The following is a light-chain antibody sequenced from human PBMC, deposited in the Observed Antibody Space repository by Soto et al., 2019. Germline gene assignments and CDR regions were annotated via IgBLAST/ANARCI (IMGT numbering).Light chain of an antibody. V-gene: IGKV3-11*01. CDR1: QSVSTY. CDR3: QQRSDWPGT. Sequence: IVLTPSPATLSLSPGQRATLSCRASQSVSTYLAWYQQKPGQAPRLLIYDASNRATGVPARFSGWGAGTDFTLTISSLESEDFAVYYCQQRSDWPGTFGPGTKVDIK. J-gene: IGKJ3*01. CDR2: DAS.